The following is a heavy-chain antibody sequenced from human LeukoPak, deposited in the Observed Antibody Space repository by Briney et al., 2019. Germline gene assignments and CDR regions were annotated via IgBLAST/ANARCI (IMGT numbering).Heavy chain of an antibody. J-gene: IGHJ4*02. D-gene: IGHD6-13*01. CDR1: GFTFTTYG. V-gene: IGHV3-30*18. CDR2: IASNGGSE. CDR3: AKRGHYSINWYHYFDY. Sequence: SGGSLRLSCAASGFTFTTYGLHWVRQAPGKGLEWVAAIASNGGSEYYADSVKGRFTISRDNSKNTLSLQMNSLRPDDTAVYYCAKRGHYSINWYHYFDYWGQGTLVTVSS.